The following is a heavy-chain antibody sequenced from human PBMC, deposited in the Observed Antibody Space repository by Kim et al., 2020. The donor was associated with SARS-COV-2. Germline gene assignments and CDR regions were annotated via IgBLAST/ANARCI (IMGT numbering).Heavy chain of an antibody. V-gene: IGHV4-59*13. CDR1: GGSISSYY. CDR2: IYYSGST. CDR3: ARDAPRLRYFDD. D-gene: IGHD3-9*01. Sequence: SETLSLTCTVSGGSISSYYWSWIRQPPGKGLEWIGYIYYSGSTNYNPSLKSRVTISVDTSKNQFSLKLSSVTAADTAVYYCARDAPRLRYFDDWGQGTLVTVSS. J-gene: IGHJ4*02.